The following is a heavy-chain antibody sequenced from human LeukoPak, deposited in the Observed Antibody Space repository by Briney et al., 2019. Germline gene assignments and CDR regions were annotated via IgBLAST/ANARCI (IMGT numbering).Heavy chain of an antibody. CDR2: INSDGSST. V-gene: IGHV3-74*01. CDR3: ARSWDCGGDCYFDY. J-gene: IGHJ4*02. CDR1: GFTFSSYW. Sequence: GGSLRLSCAASGFTFSSYWMHWVRQAPGKGLVWVSRINSDGSSTSYADSVEGRFTISRDNAKNTLYLQMNSLRAEDTAVYYCARSWDCGGDCYFDYWGQGTLVTVSS. D-gene: IGHD2-21*02.